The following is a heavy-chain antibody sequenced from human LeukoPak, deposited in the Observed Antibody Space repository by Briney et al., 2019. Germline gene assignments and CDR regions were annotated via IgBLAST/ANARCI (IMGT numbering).Heavy chain of an antibody. V-gene: IGHV3-23*01. D-gene: IGHD3-10*01. CDR1: GFTFNNHA. Sequence: GGSLRLSCAASGFTFNNHAMSWVRQAPGKGLEWVSGINGNGASTYYSDSVKGRFTISRDNSKNTLYLQRGSLRAEGMAVYYCARSRGLDVHYYYYMDVWGQGATVTVSS. J-gene: IGHJ6*03. CDR2: INGNGAST. CDR3: ARSRGLDVHYYYYMDV.